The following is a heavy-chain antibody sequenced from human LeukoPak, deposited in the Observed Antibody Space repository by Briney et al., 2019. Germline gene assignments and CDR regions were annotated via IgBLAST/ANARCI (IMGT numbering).Heavy chain of an antibody. CDR1: GYTFTDYN. J-gene: IGHJ3*02. CDR3: ARASSNYRGRAFDI. Sequence: ASVKVSCKASGYTFTDYNIHWVRQAPGQGLEWMGWINPNSGGTNYAQRFQGMVTMTTDTSTSTAYMELRSLRSDDTAVYYCARASSNYRGRAFDIWGQGTMVTVSS. D-gene: IGHD4-11*01. V-gene: IGHV1-2*02. CDR2: INPNSGGT.